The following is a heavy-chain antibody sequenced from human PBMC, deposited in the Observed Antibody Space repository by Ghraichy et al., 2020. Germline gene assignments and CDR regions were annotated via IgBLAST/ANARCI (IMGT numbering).Heavy chain of an antibody. J-gene: IGHJ5*02. D-gene: IGHD3-3*01. V-gene: IGHV4-39*01. CDR2: IYYSGST. CDR3: ARHGGYYDFWSGYYGNWFDP. CDR1: GGSISSSSYY. Sequence: GSLRLSCTVSGGSISSSSYYWGWLRQPPGKGLEWIGSIYYSGSTYYNPSLKRRVTISVETSKNQFSLKLSSVTAADTAVYYCARHGGYYDFWSGYYGNWFDPWGQGTLVTVS.